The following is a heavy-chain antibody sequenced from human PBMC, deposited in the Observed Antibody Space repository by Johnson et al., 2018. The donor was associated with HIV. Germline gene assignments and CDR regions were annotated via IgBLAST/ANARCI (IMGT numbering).Heavy chain of an antibody. CDR1: GFTFSNSG. V-gene: IGHV3-30*03. CDR2: ISYAGSYQ. J-gene: IGHJ3*02. CDR3: ATTGQQQTRRPPRAFDI. Sequence: QVQLVESGGGVVQPGRSLRLSCVVSGFTFSNSGLHWVRQAPGKGLEWVAVISYAGSYQYYTDSVRGRFTISRDNSKNTLYLQMSSLRIEDTAVYYCATTGQQQTRRPPRAFDIWGQGTMVTVSS. D-gene: IGHD6-13*01.